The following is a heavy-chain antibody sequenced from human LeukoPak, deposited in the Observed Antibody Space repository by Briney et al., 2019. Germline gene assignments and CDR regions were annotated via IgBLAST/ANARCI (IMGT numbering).Heavy chain of an antibody. D-gene: IGHD3-3*01. J-gene: IGHJ4*02. V-gene: IGHV3-23*01. CDR2: ISASGSAT. CDR3: AKGTLFGVVTSFDF. CDR1: GFSLGSSNA. Sequence: GGSLRLSCAASGFSLGSSNAMTWVRQAPGKGLEWVSLISASGSATYYADSVRGRFAISRDISKNTLFLQMSSLRTEDTAVYYCAKGTLFGVVTSFDFWGQGTLVTVSS.